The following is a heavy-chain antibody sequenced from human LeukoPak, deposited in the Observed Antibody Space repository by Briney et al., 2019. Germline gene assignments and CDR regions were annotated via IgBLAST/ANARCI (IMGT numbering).Heavy chain of an antibody. Sequence: SETLSLTCTVSGGSISSTSYYWGWIRQPPGKGLEWIGSIYYSGSTYYNPSLKSRVTISVATSKTQFSLKLSSVTAADTAVYYCARREVATPCGYFDYWGQGTLVTVSS. CDR3: ARREVATPCGYFDY. D-gene: IGHD5-12*01. CDR1: GGSISSTSYY. V-gene: IGHV4-39*01. J-gene: IGHJ4*02. CDR2: IYYSGST.